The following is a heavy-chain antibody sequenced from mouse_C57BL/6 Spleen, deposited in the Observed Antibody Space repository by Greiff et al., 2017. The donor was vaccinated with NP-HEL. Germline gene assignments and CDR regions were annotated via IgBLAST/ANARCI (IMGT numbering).Heavy chain of an antibody. V-gene: IGHV5-9*01. Sequence: DVQLVESGGGLVKPGGSLKLSCAASGFTFSSYTMSWVRQTPEKRLEWVATISGGGGNTYYPDSVKGRFTISRDNAKNTLYLQMSSLRSEDTALYYCARNYYGSSYFWYFDVWGTGTTVTVSS. CDR3: ARNYYGSSYFWYFDV. CDR1: GFTFSSYT. CDR2: ISGGGGNT. D-gene: IGHD1-1*01. J-gene: IGHJ1*03.